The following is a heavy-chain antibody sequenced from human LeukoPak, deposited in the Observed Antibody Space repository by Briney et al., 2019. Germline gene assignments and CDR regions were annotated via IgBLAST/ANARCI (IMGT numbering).Heavy chain of an antibody. Sequence: ASVKVSCKPSGYNFMSHGITWVRQAPGQGLEWLGWISPYNGHTNYPQNLQYRVTTTRDASMTTIYMELRSLTYDDTAVYYCARDLGLSSNPSDYWGQGTLVTVSS. D-gene: IGHD6-13*01. CDR3: ARDLGLSSNPSDY. V-gene: IGHV1-18*01. J-gene: IGHJ4*02. CDR1: GYNFMSHG. CDR2: ISPYNGHT.